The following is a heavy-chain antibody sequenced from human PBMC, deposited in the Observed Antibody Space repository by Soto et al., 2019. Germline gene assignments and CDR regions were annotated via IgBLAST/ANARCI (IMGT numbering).Heavy chain of an antibody. CDR1: GYTFSDYY. CDR3: ATEPATAKTEGVDF. D-gene: IGHD1-1*01. CDR2: INPNSGGT. J-gene: IGHJ4*01. V-gene: IGHV1-2*02. Sequence: ASVKVSCKASGYTFSDYYIHWVRQAPGQGLEWMGWINPNSGGTKYAPKFQGGVTMTRDTSITTAYMELSRLRSGETAVYYCATEPATAKTEGVDFWGQGTLVTVSS.